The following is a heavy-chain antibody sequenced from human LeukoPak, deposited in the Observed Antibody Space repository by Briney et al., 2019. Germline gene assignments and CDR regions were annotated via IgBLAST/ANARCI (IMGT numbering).Heavy chain of an antibody. CDR2: IKQDGSEK. Sequence: PGGSLRPSCAASGFTFSSYWMSWVRQAPGKGLEWVANIKQDGSEKYYVDSVRGRFTISRDNAKNSLYLQMNSLRAEDTAVYYCARGVPTILYWYFDLWGRGTLVTVSS. D-gene: IGHD5-12*01. V-gene: IGHV3-7*02. CDR3: ARGVPTILYWYFDL. J-gene: IGHJ2*01. CDR1: GFTFSSYW.